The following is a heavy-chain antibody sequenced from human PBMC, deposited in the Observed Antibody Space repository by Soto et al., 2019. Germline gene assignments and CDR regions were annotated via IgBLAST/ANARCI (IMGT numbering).Heavy chain of an antibody. CDR1: GVTCSINY. CDR2: IYSGGST. CDR3: ARDSRIFGVVIPMDV. J-gene: IGHJ6*02. D-gene: IGHD3-3*01. Sequence: PGGSMSLSCAAAGVTCSINYMSWVRQAPGKGLEWVSVIYSGGSTYYADSVKVRFTISRDNSKNTLYLQMNSLRAEDTAVYYCARDSRIFGVVIPMDVWGQGSTVTVSS. V-gene: IGHV3-53*01.